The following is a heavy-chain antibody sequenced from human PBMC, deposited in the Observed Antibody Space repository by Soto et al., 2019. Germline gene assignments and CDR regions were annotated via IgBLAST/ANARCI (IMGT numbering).Heavy chain of an antibody. Sequence: GGSLRLSCAASGFTFSSYAMSWVHQAPGKGLEWVSAISGSGGSTYYADSAKGRFTISRDNSKNTLYLQMNSLRAEDTAVYYCAKEGGAVTGYYYYYGMDVWGQGTTVTVSS. CDR3: AKEGGAVTGYYYYYGMDV. CDR1: GFTFSSYA. J-gene: IGHJ6*02. V-gene: IGHV3-23*01. CDR2: ISGSGGST. D-gene: IGHD2-21*02.